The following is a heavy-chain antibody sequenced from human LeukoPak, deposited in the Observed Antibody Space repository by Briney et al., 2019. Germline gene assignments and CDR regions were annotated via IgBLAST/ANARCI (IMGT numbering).Heavy chain of an antibody. Sequence: SETLSLTCVVYGGSFSGYYWSWIRQPPGKGLEWIGEINHSGSTSYNPSLKSRVTISIDTSKNQFSLKLSSVTAADTAVYSCARHSFSSGWKSFDYWGQGTLVTVSS. D-gene: IGHD6-19*01. V-gene: IGHV4-34*01. CDR2: INHSGST. CDR3: ARHSFSSGWKSFDY. J-gene: IGHJ4*02. CDR1: GGSFSGYY.